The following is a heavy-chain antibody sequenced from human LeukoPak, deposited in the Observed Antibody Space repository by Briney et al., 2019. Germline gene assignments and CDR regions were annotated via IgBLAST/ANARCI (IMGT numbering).Heavy chain of an antibody. D-gene: IGHD6-6*01. V-gene: IGHV4-4*07. CDR1: GASISSNY. Sequence: PSETLSLTCTVSGASISSNYWSWIRQPAGKGLEWIGRIYTSGSTNYNPSLKSRVTMSVDTSKNQLSLKLSSVTAADTAVYYCAREAAQGNYYYYYMDVWGKGTTVTVSS. CDR3: AREAAQGNYYYYYMDV. J-gene: IGHJ6*03. CDR2: IYTSGST.